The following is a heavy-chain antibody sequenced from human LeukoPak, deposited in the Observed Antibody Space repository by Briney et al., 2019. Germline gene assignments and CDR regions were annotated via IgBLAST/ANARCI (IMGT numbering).Heavy chain of an antibody. CDR1: GFTFSSYA. J-gene: IGHJ4*02. Sequence: GGSLRLSCAASGFTFSSYAISWVRQAPGKGLEWVSAISGGGSSSFYADSVKGRFTISRDNSKNTLYLQMNSLRAEDTAVYYCAKAEVAVAAVDYWGQGTLVTVSS. V-gene: IGHV3-23*01. D-gene: IGHD6-19*01. CDR2: ISGGGSSS. CDR3: AKAEVAVAAVDY.